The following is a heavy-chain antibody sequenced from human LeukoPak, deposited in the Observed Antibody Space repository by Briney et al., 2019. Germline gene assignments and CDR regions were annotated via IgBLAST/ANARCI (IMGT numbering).Heavy chain of an antibody. V-gene: IGHV1-18*01. CDR3: ARVAVVVVAAKLRSY. Sequence: GASVKVSCKASGYTFTSFGISWIRQAPGQGLEWMGWVGGNSAYTNSAQKLQDRVSMTTDTSTNTAYMELRSLRSDDTAVYYCARVAVVVVAAKLRSYWGQGTLVTVSS. J-gene: IGHJ4*02. CDR1: GYTFTSFG. D-gene: IGHD2-15*01. CDR2: VGGNSAYT.